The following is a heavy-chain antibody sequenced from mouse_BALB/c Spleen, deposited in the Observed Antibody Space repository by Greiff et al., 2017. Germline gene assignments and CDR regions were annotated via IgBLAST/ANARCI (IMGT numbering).Heavy chain of an antibody. CDR3: ARGLTTVVANAMDY. Sequence: EVQLVESGGGLVKPGGSLKLSCAASGFTFSSYAMSWVRQTPEKRLEWVASISSGGSTYYPDSVKGRFTISRDNARNILYLQMSSLRSEDTAMYYCARGLTTVVANAMDYWGQGTSVTVSS. V-gene: IGHV5-6-5*01. D-gene: IGHD1-1*01. CDR1: GFTFSSYA. J-gene: IGHJ4*01. CDR2: ISSGGST.